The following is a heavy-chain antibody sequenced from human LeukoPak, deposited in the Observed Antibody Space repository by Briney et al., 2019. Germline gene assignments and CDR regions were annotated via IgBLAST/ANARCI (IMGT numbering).Heavy chain of an antibody. Sequence: ASVKVSCKASGYTFTGYYMHWVRQAPGQGLEWMGWINPNSGGTNYAQKLQGRVTMTTDTSTSTAYMELRSLRSDDTAVYYCARVIVGATGDFDYWGQGTLVTVSS. CDR3: ARVIVGATGDFDY. V-gene: IGHV1-2*02. D-gene: IGHD1-26*01. CDR2: INPNSGGT. J-gene: IGHJ4*02. CDR1: GYTFTGYY.